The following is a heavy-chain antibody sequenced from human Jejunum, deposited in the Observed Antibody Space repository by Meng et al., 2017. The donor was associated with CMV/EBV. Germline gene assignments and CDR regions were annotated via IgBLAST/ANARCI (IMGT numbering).Heavy chain of an antibody. V-gene: IGHV7-4-1*02. J-gene: IGHJ4*02. CDR1: GYSFTTYA. CDR2: INTDTRNP. Sequence: SGYSFTTYAMTWVRQAPGQGLEWMGWINTDTRNPTYAQGFRGRFVFSPDTSVSTAYLQINSLEAADTAVYYCARPSGFCSGGHCYPDYWGQGTLVTVSS. CDR3: ARPSGFCSGGHCYPDY. D-gene: IGHD2-15*01.